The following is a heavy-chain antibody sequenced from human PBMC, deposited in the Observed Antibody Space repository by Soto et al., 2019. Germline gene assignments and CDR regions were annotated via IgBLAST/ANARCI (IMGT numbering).Heavy chain of an antibody. CDR1: GGTFSSYA. D-gene: IGHD3-22*01. V-gene: IGHV1-69*12. Sequence: QVQLVQSGAEVKKPGSSVKVSCKASGGTFSSYAISWVRQAPGQGLEWMGGIIPIFDTADYAQKFQGRVTITAYESTXXADMELSSLRSEDTAVYYCAGHSSGVPGYYYGMDVWGQGTTVTVSS. CDR2: IIPIFDTA. J-gene: IGHJ6*02. CDR3: AGHSSGVPGYYYGMDV.